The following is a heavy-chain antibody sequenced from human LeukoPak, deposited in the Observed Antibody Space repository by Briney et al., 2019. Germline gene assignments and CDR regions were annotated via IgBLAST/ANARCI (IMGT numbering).Heavy chain of an antibody. J-gene: IGHJ4*02. D-gene: IGHD2-21*02. CDR2: VSSSSSYI. V-gene: IGHV3-21*01. CDR3: ARSGDPDY. CDR1: GFTFTSYS. Sequence: GGSLRLSCVGSGFTFTSYSMHWVRQAPGKGLEWVSCVSSSSSYIYYADSVKGRFTVSRDNGKNSLYLQMNSLRAEDTAVYYCARSGDPDYWGQGTLVTVSS.